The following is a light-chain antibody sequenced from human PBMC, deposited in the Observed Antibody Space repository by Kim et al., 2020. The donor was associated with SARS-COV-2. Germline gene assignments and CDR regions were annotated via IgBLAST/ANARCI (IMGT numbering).Light chain of an antibody. V-gene: IGLV2-8*01. CDR3: SSYAGSRKPYG. CDR2: EVS. CDR1: SSDVGRYNF. Sequence: QSALTQPPSASGSPGQSVTIPCTGTSSDVGRYNFVSWYKQHSGKAPKLLMHEVSQRTSGVPDRFSGTKSGNTASLTVSWLQADDEADYYCSSYAGSRKPYGLGTGTKVTGL. J-gene: IGLJ1*01.